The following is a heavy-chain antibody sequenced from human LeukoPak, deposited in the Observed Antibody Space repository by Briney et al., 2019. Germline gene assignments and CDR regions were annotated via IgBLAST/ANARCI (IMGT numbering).Heavy chain of an antibody. V-gene: IGHV4-61*02. CDR3: ARASYSYDINGWVPFDY. Sequence: SQTLSLTCTVSGNSISSGDNYWSWIRQPAGKELEWIGRIYTSGSTNYTPSLKSRVTISGDTSKNQFSLRLSSVTAADTAVYYCARASYSYDINGWVPFDYWGQGTLVTVSS. CDR2: IYTSGST. D-gene: IGHD3-22*01. CDR1: GNSISSGDNY. J-gene: IGHJ4*02.